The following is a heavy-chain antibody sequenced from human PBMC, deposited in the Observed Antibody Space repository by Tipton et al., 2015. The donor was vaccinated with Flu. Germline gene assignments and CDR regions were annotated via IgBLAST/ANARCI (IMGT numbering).Heavy chain of an antibody. V-gene: IGHV3-53*01. CDR2: IYSGGST. CDR1: GFTVSSNY. CDR3: ARGGFDAFDI. D-gene: IGHD3-16*01. J-gene: IGHJ3*02. Sequence: FLRLPCAASGFTVSSNYMSWVRQAPGKGLEWVSVIYSGGSTYYADSVKGRFTISRDNSKNMLYLQMNSLRAEDTAVYYCARGGFDAFDIWGQGTMVTVSS.